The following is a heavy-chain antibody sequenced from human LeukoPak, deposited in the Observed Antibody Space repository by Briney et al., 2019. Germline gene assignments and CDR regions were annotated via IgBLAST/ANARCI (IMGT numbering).Heavy chain of an antibody. CDR2: IYYSGST. V-gene: IGHV4-59*08. CDR3: ARHGSGSYWFRFDP. D-gene: IGHD3-10*01. CDR1: GGSISSYY. Sequence: SETLSLTCTVSGGSISSYYWSWIRQPPGKGLEWIGYIYYSGSTNYNPSLKSRVTISVDTSKKQFSLKLGSVTAADTAVYYCARHGSGSYWFRFDPWGQGTLVTVSS. J-gene: IGHJ5*02.